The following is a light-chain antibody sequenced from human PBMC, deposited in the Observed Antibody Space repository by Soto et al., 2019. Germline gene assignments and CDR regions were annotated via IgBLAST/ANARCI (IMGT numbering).Light chain of an antibody. CDR3: QSYDITLSAVV. J-gene: IGLJ2*01. CDR1: SSNIGAGYT. CDR2: ANN. Sequence: QSALTQPPSVSGAPGQRVTISCTGSSSNIGAGYTVHWYQHLPGTAPKLLIYANNIRSSGVPDRFSGSQSGTSASLAITGLQAEDEADYYCQSYDITLSAVVFGGGTKLTVL. V-gene: IGLV1-40*01.